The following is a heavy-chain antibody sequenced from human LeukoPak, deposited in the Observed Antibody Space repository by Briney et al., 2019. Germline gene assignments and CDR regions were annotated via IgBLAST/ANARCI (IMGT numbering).Heavy chain of an antibody. Sequence: GGSLRLSCAASGFTFSSYWMSWVRQAPGKGLEWVANIKQDGSEKYYVDSVKGRFTISRDNAKNSLYLQMNSLRAEDTAVYYCASLFGSSGSDAFDIWGQGTMVTVSS. J-gene: IGHJ3*02. CDR2: IKQDGSEK. CDR1: GFTFSSYW. V-gene: IGHV3-7*03. CDR3: ASLFGSSGSDAFDI. D-gene: IGHD3-22*01.